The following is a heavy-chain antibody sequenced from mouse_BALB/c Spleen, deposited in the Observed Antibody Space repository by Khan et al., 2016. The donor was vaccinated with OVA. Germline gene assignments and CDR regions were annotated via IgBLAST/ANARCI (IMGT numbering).Heavy chain of an antibody. CDR3: GREYEFFPY. CDR2: VNPNNGDT. Sequence: VQLKQSGPDLVKPGASVKISCKASGYSFTVYYMTWVKQSHGKSPEWIGRVNPNNGDTNYNQNFKVKAILTVDKSSNTAYMELRSLTSEDSAVFDCGREYEFFPYWGQGTLVTVSA. D-gene: IGHD2-12*01. CDR1: GYSFTVYY. J-gene: IGHJ3*01. V-gene: IGHV1-26*01.